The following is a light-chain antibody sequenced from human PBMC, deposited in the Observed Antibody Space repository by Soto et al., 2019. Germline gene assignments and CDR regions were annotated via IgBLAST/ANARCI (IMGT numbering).Light chain of an antibody. CDR2: VAS. J-gene: IGKJ5*01. CDR1: QSISRY. CDR3: QQSYGTPIT. V-gene: IGKV1-39*01. Sequence: IQLTHSPSSLSASVGDRVTITCRASQSISRYLNWYQQKPGKAPNLLIYVASSLQSEVPSRFSGSGSGTDFTLTITSLQPEDFATYYCQQSYGTPITFGQGTRLEIK.